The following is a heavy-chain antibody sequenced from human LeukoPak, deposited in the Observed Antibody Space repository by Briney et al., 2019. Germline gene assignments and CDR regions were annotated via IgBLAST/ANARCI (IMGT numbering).Heavy chain of an antibody. CDR1: GYTFTDYY. Sequence: ASVKVSCTASGYTFTDYYIHWVRQAPGQGLEWMGLINTASGATTYAQQFQDRVTMTRDAPTNTVYMDLSSLTSEDTAVYYCARDRERRSRDGYPYAYDYWGQGTLVTVSS. CDR2: INTASGAT. CDR3: ARDRERRSRDGYPYAYDY. J-gene: IGHJ4*02. V-gene: IGHV1-46*01. D-gene: IGHD5-24*01.